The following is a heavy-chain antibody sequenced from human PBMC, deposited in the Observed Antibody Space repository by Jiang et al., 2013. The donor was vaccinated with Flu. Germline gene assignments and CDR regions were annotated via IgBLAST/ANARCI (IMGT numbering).Heavy chain of an antibody. CDR3: ATDGQGGGGDFGDYGDYYFDY. D-gene: IGHD4-17*01. Sequence: SGAEVKKPGASVKVSCKVSGYTLTESSMHWVRQAPGKGLEWMGHFDPENGETIFAQNFQGRVTMTEDTSIDTAYMELSSLRSEDTAVYYCATDGQGGGGDFGDYGDYYFDYWGQGTLVTVSS. CDR2: FDPENGET. CDR1: GYTLTESS. V-gene: IGHV1-24*01. J-gene: IGHJ4*02.